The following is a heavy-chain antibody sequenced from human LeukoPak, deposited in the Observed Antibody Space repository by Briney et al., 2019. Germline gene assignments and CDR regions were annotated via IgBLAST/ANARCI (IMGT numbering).Heavy chain of an antibody. CDR1: GYTFTSYG. CDR3: ARRWSGYDYGGTEEGYYYYGMDV. J-gene: IGHJ6*02. V-gene: IGHV1-18*01. Sequence: ASVKVSCKASGYTFTSYGISWVRQAPGQGLEWMGWISAYNGNTNYAQKLQGRVTMTTDTSTSTAYMELRSLRSDDTAVYYCARRWSGYDYGGTEEGYYYYGMDVWGQGTTVTVSS. D-gene: IGHD5-12*01. CDR2: ISAYNGNT.